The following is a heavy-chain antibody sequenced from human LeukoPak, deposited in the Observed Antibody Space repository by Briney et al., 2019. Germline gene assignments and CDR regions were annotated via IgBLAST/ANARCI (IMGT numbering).Heavy chain of an antibody. Sequence: GGSLRLSCAASGFTFSIYAMSWVRQAPGKGLEWASAISGSGGTAYYADSVKGRFTISRDNSKNTLYLQMNSLRAEDTAVYYCAKKGYYDGSGYYMYYFDHWGQGTLVTVSS. CDR2: ISGSGGTA. CDR1: GFTFSIYA. J-gene: IGHJ4*02. D-gene: IGHD3-22*01. V-gene: IGHV3-23*01. CDR3: AKKGYYDGSGYYMYYFDH.